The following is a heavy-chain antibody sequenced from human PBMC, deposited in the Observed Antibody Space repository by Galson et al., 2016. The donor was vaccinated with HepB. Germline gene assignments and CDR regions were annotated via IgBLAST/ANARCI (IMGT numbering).Heavy chain of an antibody. V-gene: IGHV3-7*04. CDR1: GFVFGSYW. Sequence: SLRLSCAASGFVFGSYWMTWVRQAPGKGLEWVANIRQDGSEKSYVDSVKARFTVSRDKAKNSLYLHMNSLRAEDTAVYFCARFFYGTSGYRKLDYWGQGALVTVSA. D-gene: IGHD3-22*01. CDR3: ARFFYGTSGYRKLDY. J-gene: IGHJ4*02. CDR2: IRQDGSEK.